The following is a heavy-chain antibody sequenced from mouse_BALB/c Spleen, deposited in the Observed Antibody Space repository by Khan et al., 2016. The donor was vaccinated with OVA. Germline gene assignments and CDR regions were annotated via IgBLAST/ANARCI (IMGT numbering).Heavy chain of an antibody. CDR3: ERRGIRWNFDY. V-gene: IGHV1-7*01. CDR2: INPSTGYT. Sequence: QVQLKQSGAELAKPGASVKMSCKASGYTFINYWILWVKQRPGQGLEWIGYINPSTGYTEYNQNFKDKATLTADKSSSTAYMQLSSLTSEDSAVYDSERRGIRWNFDYWGQGTTLTVAS. J-gene: IGHJ2*01. D-gene: IGHD1-1*01. CDR1: GYTFINYW.